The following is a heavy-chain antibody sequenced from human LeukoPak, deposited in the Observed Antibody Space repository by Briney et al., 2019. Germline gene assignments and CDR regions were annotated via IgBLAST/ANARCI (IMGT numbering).Heavy chain of an antibody. J-gene: IGHJ5*01. CDR2: IYYSGST. CDR1: GGSISSGDYY. CDR3: ARQPIAVAGNWFDS. V-gene: IGHV4-30-4*08. D-gene: IGHD6-19*01. Sequence: SQTLSLTGTVSGGSISSGDYYWSWIRRPPGKGLEWIGYIYYSGSTYYNPSLKSRVTISVDTSKNQFSLKLSSVTAADTAVYYCARQPIAVAGNWFDSWGQGTLVTVSS.